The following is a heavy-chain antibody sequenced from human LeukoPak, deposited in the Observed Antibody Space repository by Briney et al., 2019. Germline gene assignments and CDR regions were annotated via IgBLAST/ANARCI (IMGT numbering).Heavy chain of an antibody. CDR1: GFSFNNYA. D-gene: IGHD3-10*01. CDR2: IYSGGST. CDR3: ARGQLYGWFGELGY. V-gene: IGHV3-66*01. J-gene: IGHJ4*02. Sequence: GGSLRLSCAASGFSFNNYAMSWVRQAPGKGLEWVSVIYSGGSTYYADSVKGRFTISRDNSKNTLYLQMNSLRAEDTAVYYCARGQLYGWFGELGYWGQGTLVTVSS.